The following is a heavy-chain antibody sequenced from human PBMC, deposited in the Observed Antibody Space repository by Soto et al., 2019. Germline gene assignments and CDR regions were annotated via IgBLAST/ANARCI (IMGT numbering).Heavy chain of an antibody. CDR1: GGSISSGGYY. Sequence: SETLSLTCTVSGGSISSGGYYWSWIRQHPGKGLEWIGYIYYSGSTYYNPSLKSRVTISVDTSKNQFSLKLSSVTAADTAVYYCARGEIWFAQFPRLNCLDPSGQGTLVTVYS. D-gene: IGHD3-10*01. CDR2: IYYSGST. CDR3: ARGEIWFAQFPRLNCLDP. V-gene: IGHV4-31*03. J-gene: IGHJ5*02.